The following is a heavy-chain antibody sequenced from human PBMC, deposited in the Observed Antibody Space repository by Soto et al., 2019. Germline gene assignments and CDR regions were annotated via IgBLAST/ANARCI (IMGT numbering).Heavy chain of an antibody. D-gene: IGHD3-10*01. V-gene: IGHV1-69*19. Sequence: QVQLVQSGAEMKKPGSSVKVSCQSSGVTFNTYAMNWGRQAPGQGPEWIGDISPMFGAANYAPKFQGRVTITADGSPGTSYMQLSSLTSEDTALYFCAREVQVHTPAFVYWGQGTLVTVSS. CDR1: GVTFNTYA. CDR2: ISPMFGAA. CDR3: AREVQVHTPAFVY. J-gene: IGHJ4*02.